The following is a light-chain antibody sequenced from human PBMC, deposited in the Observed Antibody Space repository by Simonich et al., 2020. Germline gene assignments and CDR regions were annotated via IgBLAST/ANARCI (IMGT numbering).Light chain of an antibody. V-gene: IGKV2D-29*02. CDR3: MQSIQLPWT. Sequence: DIVMTQTPLSLSVTPGQPASISCKSSQSLLHSDGKTYLYWYLQKPGQSPQLLIYEGSNRFSGGPDRFSGSGSGTDFTLKISRVEAEDVGVYYCMQSIQLPWTFGQGTKVEIK. CDR1: QSLLHSDGKTY. CDR2: EGS. J-gene: IGKJ1*01.